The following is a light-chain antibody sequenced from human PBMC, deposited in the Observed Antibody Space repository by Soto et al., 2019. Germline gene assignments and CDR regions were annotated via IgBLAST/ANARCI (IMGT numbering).Light chain of an antibody. V-gene: IGLV2-14*01. J-gene: IGLJ3*02. CDR2: EVS. CDR3: NSYASTSARV. Sequence: QSVLTQPASVSGSPGQSITISCTGTSSDVGAFNYVSWYQQHPGKAPKLIIYEVSHRPSGVSNRFSGSKSGNTASLTISGLQAEDEADYYCNSYASTSARVFGGGTKLTVL. CDR1: SSDVGAFNY.